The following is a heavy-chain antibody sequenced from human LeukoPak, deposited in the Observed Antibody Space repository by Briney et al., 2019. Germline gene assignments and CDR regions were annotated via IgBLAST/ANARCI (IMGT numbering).Heavy chain of an antibody. V-gene: IGHV1-18*01. CDR1: GYTFTSYG. Sequence: ASVKVSFKASGYTFTSYGISWVRQAPGQGLEWVGWISAYNGNTNYAQKLQGRVTMTTDTSTSTAYMELRSLRSDDTAVYYCSLGYCSSTSCYVFDYWGQGTLVTVSS. CDR3: SLGYCSSTSCYVFDY. D-gene: IGHD2-2*01. CDR2: ISAYNGNT. J-gene: IGHJ4*02.